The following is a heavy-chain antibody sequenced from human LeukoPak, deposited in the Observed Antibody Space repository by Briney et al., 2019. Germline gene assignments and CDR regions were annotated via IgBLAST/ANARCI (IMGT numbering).Heavy chain of an antibody. Sequence: KASETLSLTSTVSGGSISRYYWSWIRQPPGKGLEWIGYIYYSGSTNYKPSLKSRVTISVDTSKNQFSLKLSSVTAADTAVYYCARVRDTAMIHGWLDPWGQGTLVTVSS. D-gene: IGHD5-18*01. CDR2: IYYSGST. CDR1: GGSISRYY. J-gene: IGHJ5*02. V-gene: IGHV4-59*01. CDR3: ARVRDTAMIHGWLDP.